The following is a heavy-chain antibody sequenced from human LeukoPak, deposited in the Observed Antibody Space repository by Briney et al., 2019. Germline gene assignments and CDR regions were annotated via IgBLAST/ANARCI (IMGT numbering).Heavy chain of an antibody. Sequence: ASVKVSCKAFGYTITRYYIHRVRQAPGQGLEWMGWINPNNGGTNSAQKFQGRVTRTRYTSIGTAYMALSRLTYDDTAVYYCGRDRHWNQGNFDYWGQGTLVTVSS. J-gene: IGHJ4*02. CDR3: GRDRHWNQGNFDY. V-gene: IGHV1-2*02. CDR2: INPNNGGT. CDR1: GYTITRYY. D-gene: IGHD1-1*01.